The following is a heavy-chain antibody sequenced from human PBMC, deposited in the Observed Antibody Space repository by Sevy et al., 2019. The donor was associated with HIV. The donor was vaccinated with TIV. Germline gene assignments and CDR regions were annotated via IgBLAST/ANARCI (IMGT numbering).Heavy chain of an antibody. CDR2: ISGLSNYI. CDR1: GFTFSSYS. CDR3: ARAGNWPYFDY. V-gene: IGHV3-21*01. Sequence: RGFLRLSCAASGFTFSSYSFHWVRQAPGKGLEGVSSISGLSNYIYYSDSMKGRFTISRDNAKNSLYLHMSSLRADDTAVHYCARAGNWPYFDYWGQGTLVTVSS. D-gene: IGHD1-1*01. J-gene: IGHJ4*02.